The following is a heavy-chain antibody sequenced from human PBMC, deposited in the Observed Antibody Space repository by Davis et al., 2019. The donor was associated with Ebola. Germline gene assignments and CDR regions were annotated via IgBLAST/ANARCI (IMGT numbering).Heavy chain of an antibody. CDR1: GFTFSSYG. V-gene: IGHV3-30*03. D-gene: IGHD6-19*01. CDR3: ARDAPYSSGYDY. CDR2: ISYDGSNK. Sequence: GESLKISCAASGFTFSSYGMHWVRQAPGKGLEWVAVISYDGSNKYYADSVKGRFTISRDNSKNTLYLQMNSLRAEDTAMYYCARDAPYSSGYDYWGQGTLVTVSS. J-gene: IGHJ4*02.